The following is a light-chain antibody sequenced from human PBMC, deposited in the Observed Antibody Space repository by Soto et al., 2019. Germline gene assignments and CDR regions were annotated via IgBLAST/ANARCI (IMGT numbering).Light chain of an antibody. V-gene: IGLV2-14*01. J-gene: IGLJ1*01. Sequence: QSVLTQPPSASGSPGQSLTISCTGTSSDVGLYNFVSWYQQHPGKAPKLMIYEVSDRPSGISSRFSGSKSGNTASLTISGLQTEDEADYYCSSYTSSSTLFGTGTKVTV. CDR3: SSYTSSSTL. CDR1: SSDVGLYNF. CDR2: EVS.